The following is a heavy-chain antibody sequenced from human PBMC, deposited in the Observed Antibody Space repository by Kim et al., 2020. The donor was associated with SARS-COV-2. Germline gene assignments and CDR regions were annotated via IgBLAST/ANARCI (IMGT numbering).Heavy chain of an antibody. Sequence: SETLSLTCTVSGGSISSSSYYWGWIRQPPGKGLEWIGSIYYSGSTYYNPSLKSRVTISVDTSKNQFSLKLSSVTAADTAVYYCARDGYDYGDLYYFDYWGQGTLVTVSS. CDR1: GGSISSSSYY. D-gene: IGHD4-17*01. J-gene: IGHJ4*02. V-gene: IGHV4-39*07. CDR2: IYYSGST. CDR3: ARDGYDYGDLYYFDY.